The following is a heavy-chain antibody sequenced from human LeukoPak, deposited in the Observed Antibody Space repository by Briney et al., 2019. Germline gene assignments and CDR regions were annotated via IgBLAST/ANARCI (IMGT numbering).Heavy chain of an antibody. Sequence: GGSLRLSCAASGFTFSSYAMSWVRQAPGKGLEWVAVISYDGSDKYYADSVKGRFIISRDNSKNTLYLQMNSLRAEDTAVYYCAREGYNYGTIDYWGQGTLVTVSS. CDR1: GFTFSSYA. J-gene: IGHJ4*02. D-gene: IGHD1-1*01. CDR2: ISYDGSDK. V-gene: IGHV3-30-3*01. CDR3: AREGYNYGTIDY.